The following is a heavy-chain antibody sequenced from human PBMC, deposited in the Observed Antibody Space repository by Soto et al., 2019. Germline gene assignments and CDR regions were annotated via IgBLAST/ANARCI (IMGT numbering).Heavy chain of an antibody. CDR2: IYYSGST. D-gene: IGHD1-26*01. V-gene: IGHV4-59*01. CDR1: GGSISSYY. Sequence: QVQLQESGPGLVKPSETLSLTCTVSGGSISSYYWSWIRQPPGKGLEWIGYIYYSGSTNYNPSLKSRVTISVDTSKNQFSLKLSSVTAADTAVYYCARVRGSYHYFDYWGQGTLVTVSS. CDR3: ARVRGSYHYFDY. J-gene: IGHJ4*02.